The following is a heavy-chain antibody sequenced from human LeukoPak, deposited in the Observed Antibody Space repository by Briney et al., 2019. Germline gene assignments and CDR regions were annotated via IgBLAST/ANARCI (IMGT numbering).Heavy chain of an antibody. D-gene: IGHD3-10*01. CDR3: ASRLWFRELSFDY. CDR2: INHSGNT. Sequence: SETLSLTCAVYGGSFSGYYWNWIRQPPGKGLEWIGEINHSGNTNYNPSLKSRVTISVDTSKNQFSLKLSSVTAADTAVYYYASRLWFRELSFDYWGQGTLVTVSS. CDR1: GGSFSGYY. V-gene: IGHV4-34*01. J-gene: IGHJ4*02.